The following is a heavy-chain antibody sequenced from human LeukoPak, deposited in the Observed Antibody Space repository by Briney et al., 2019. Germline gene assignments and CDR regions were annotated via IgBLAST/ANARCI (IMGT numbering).Heavy chain of an antibody. V-gene: IGHV1-18*01. D-gene: IGHD3-16*02. CDR2: ISGRNGNT. Sequence: ASVKVSCKTSGYTFTNFGISWVRQPPGQGPEWMGWISGRNGNTKYAKNFQDRLKMTTDTSTTTAYMELRSLTPDDTGVYYCARAGVNIGGIIVNSLDSWGQGTLVTVSS. CDR3: ARAGVNIGGIIVNSLDS. J-gene: IGHJ4*02. CDR1: GYTFTNFG.